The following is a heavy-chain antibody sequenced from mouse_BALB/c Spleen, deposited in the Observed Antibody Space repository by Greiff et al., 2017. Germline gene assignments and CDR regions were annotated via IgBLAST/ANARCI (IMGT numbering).Heavy chain of an antibody. CDR1: GYTFTDYN. Sequence: EVHLVESGPELVKPGASVKISCKASGYTFTDYNMHWVKQSHGKSLEWIGYIYPYNGGTGYNQKFKSKATLTVDNSSSTAYMELRSLTSEDSAVYYCATHYYGYFDYWGQGTTLTVSS. CDR3: ATHYYGYFDY. J-gene: IGHJ2*01. CDR2: IYPYNGGT. V-gene: IGHV1S29*02. D-gene: IGHD1-2*01.